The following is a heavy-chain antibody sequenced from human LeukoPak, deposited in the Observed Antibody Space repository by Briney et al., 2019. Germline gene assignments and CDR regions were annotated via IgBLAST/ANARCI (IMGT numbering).Heavy chain of an antibody. V-gene: IGHV5-51*01. CDR3: ARRVLDYGVETFEY. J-gene: IGHJ4*02. CDR1: GYSFTSYW. D-gene: IGHD4-17*01. Sequence: GESLKISCKGSGYSFTSYWIAWVRQTPGKGLEWMGIIYSGDSDTTYSPSFQGQVTISVDKSISTAYLLWSSLKASDTAMYYCARRVLDYGVETFEYWGQGTLVTVSS. CDR2: IYSGDSDT.